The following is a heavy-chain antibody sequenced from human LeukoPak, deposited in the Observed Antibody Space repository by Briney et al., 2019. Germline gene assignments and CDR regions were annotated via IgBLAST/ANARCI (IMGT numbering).Heavy chain of an antibody. CDR2: ISAYNGNT. CDR3: ARDTMIVVDPFPFDY. V-gene: IGHV1-18*01. J-gene: IGHJ4*02. CDR1: GYTFTSYG. Sequence: ASVKVSCKASGYTFTSYGISWVRQAPGQGLEWMGWISAYNGNTNYAQKLQGRVTMTTDTSTSTAYMELRSLRSDDTAVYYCARDTMIVVDPFPFDYWGQGTLVTVSS. D-gene: IGHD3-22*01.